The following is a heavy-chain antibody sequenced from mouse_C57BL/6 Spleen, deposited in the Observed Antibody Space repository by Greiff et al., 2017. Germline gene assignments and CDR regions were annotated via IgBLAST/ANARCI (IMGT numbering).Heavy chain of an antibody. J-gene: IGHJ3*01. D-gene: IGHD4-1*02. V-gene: IGHV1-52*01. Sequence: QVQLQQPGAELVRPGSSVKLSCKASGYTFTSYWMHWVKQRPIQGLEWIGNIDPSDSETHYNQKFKDKATLTVDKSSSTAYMQLSSLTSEDYAVYYCARLATGKFAYWGQGTLVTVSA. CDR2: IDPSDSET. CDR1: GYTFTSYW. CDR3: ARLATGKFAY.